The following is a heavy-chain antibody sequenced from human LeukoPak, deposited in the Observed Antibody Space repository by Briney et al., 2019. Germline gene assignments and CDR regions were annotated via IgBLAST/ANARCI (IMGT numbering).Heavy chain of an antibody. CDR2: IYHSGST. CDR3: ARGHIEILRYFDWLPKPYYFDY. D-gene: IGHD3-9*01. CDR1: GGSISSGGYS. J-gene: IGHJ4*02. V-gene: IGHV4-30-2*01. Sequence: SETLSLTCAVSGGSISSGGYSWSWIRQPAGKGLEWIGYIYHSGSTYYHPSLMSRVTISVATSKNQFSLKLSSVTAADTAVYYCARGHIEILRYFDWLPKPYYFDYWGQGTLVTVSS.